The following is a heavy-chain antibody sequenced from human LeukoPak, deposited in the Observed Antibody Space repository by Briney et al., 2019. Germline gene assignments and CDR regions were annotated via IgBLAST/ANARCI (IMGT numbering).Heavy chain of an antibody. V-gene: IGHV4-59*01. CDR2: IYYSGST. Sequence: SETLSLTCTVSGGSISSYYWSWIRQPPGKGLEWIGYIYYSGSTNYNPSLKSRVTISVDTSKNHFSLKLSSVTAADTAVYYCARGHMWYGGNSVYYYYGMDVWGQGTTVTVSS. J-gene: IGHJ6*02. CDR3: ARGHMWYGGNSVYYYYGMDV. D-gene: IGHD4-23*01. CDR1: GGSISSYY.